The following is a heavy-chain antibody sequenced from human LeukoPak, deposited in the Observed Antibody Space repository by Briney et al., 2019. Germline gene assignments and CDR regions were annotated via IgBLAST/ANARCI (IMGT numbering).Heavy chain of an antibody. J-gene: IGHJ4*02. D-gene: IGHD1-26*01. CDR1: GFTFSSYA. CDR3: ARAGSYSVMYHFDY. V-gene: IGHV3-30*01. CDR2: ISYDGSNK. Sequence: GGPLRLSCAASGFTFSSYAMHWVRQAPGKGLEWVAVISYDGSNKYYADSVKGRFTISRDNSKNTLYLQMNSLRAEDTAVYYCARAGSYSVMYHFDYWGQGTLVTVSS.